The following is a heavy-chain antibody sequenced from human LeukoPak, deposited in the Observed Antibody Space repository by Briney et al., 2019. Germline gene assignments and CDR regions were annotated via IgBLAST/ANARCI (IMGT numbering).Heavy chain of an antibody. D-gene: IGHD1-7*01. J-gene: IGHJ5*02. CDR1: GFTFSSYR. CDR2: ISSSSDYM. V-gene: IGHV3-21*01. CDR3: ARDRTGTPSNWFDP. Sequence: GGSLRLSCAASGFTFSSYRMNWVRRAPGKGLEWVSSISSSSDYMYYADSLRGRFTISRDNAKNSLYLQMNSLRAEDTAVYYCARDRTGTPSNWFDPWGQGTLVTVSS.